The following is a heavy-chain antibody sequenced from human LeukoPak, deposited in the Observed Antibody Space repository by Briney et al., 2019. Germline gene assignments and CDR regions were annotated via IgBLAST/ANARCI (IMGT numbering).Heavy chain of an antibody. CDR1: GFTFSSYS. Sequence: GGSLRLSCAASGFTFSSYSMNWVRQAPGKGLEWVSYISSSSSTIYYADSVKGRFTISRDNAKNSLYLQMNSLRAEDTAVYYCARDRDTMSPYYFDYWGQGTLVTFSS. CDR3: ARDRDTMSPYYFDY. CDR2: ISSSSSTI. V-gene: IGHV3-48*04. D-gene: IGHD3-10*02. J-gene: IGHJ4*02.